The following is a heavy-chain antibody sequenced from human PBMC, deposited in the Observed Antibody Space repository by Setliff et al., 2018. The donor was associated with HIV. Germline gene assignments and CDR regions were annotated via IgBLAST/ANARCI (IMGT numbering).Heavy chain of an antibody. D-gene: IGHD7-27*01. V-gene: IGHV4-31*03. J-gene: IGHJ3*01. CDR1: GGSISSGGFY. CDR2: IYYSGST. Sequence: SETLSLTCTVSGGSISSGGFYWSWIRQHPGKGLEWIGYIYYSGSTYYNPSLKSRVTILVDTSKNQFSLKMSSVTAADTAVYYCAREYWGNAFDVWGRGTMVTVSS. CDR3: AREYWGNAFDV.